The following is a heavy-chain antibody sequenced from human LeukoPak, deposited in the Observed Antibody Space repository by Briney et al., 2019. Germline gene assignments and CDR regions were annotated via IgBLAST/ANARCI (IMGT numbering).Heavy chain of an antibody. CDR3: AREYGRYFDY. CDR1: GFTFSSYD. CDR2: IWYDGSNK. D-gene: IGHD1-26*01. Sequence: LSGGSLRLSCAASGFTFSSYDMHWVRQAPGKGLEWVALIWYDGSNKNYADSVKGRFTISRDNSKNTLFLQMNSLRAEDTAVYYCAREYGRYFDYWGQGTLVTVSS. J-gene: IGHJ4*02. V-gene: IGHV3-33*01.